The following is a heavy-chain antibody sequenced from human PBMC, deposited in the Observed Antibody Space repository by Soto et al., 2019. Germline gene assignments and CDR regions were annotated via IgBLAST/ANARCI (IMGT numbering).Heavy chain of an antibody. CDR3: ARHAAYDSVWGKSDGSDY. CDR2: MYYSWAT. CDR1: GGSISSNSYY. V-gene: IGHV4-39*01. J-gene: IGHJ4*02. Sequence: QLQLQESGPGLVKPSETLSLACTVSGGSISSNSYYWDWIRQPPGKGLEWIGSMYYSWATYHNPSLQSRVTISVDTSKNQFSLHLSSVTAADTAVYYCARHAAYDSVWGKSDGSDYWGQGTLVTVSS. D-gene: IGHD3-16*01.